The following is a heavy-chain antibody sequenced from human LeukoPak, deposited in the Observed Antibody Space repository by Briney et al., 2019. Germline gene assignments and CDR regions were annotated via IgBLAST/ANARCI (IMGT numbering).Heavy chain of an antibody. CDR1: GASITGYY. D-gene: IGHD3-10*01. V-gene: IGHV4-59*12. Sequence: SETLSLTCTVSGASITGYYWSWIRQPPGKGLEWIGYISYSGGTNYNPSLKSRVTISVDTSKNQFSLKLSSVTAADTAVYYCARDFKDYYGSGSYLGWFDPWGQGTLVTVSS. CDR3: ARDFKDYYGSGSYLGWFDP. J-gene: IGHJ5*02. CDR2: ISYSGGT.